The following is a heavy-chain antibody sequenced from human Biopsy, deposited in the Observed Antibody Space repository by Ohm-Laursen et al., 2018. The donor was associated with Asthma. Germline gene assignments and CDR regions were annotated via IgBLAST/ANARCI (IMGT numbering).Heavy chain of an antibody. CDR1: GFTVSRDH. V-gene: IGHV3-53*01. Sequence: SLRLSCAASGFTVSRDHMFWVRQVPGKDLEWVSVIYSGGTSHTADSVRGRFTISRDFSKNTLHLQMHSLRVEDTAVYYCARGDSSGWSHYYFDYWGQGTLVTVSS. D-gene: IGHD6-19*01. J-gene: IGHJ4*02. CDR2: IYSGGTS. CDR3: ARGDSSGWSHYYFDY.